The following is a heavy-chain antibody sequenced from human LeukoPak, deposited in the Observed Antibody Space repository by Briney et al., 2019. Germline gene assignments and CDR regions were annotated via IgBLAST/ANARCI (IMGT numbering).Heavy chain of an antibody. D-gene: IGHD4-17*01. V-gene: IGHV3-66*01. J-gene: IGHJ4*02. Sequence: PGGSLRLSCAASGFTVSSNYMSWVRQAPGRGLEWVSVVYSGGDTHYADSVKGRFTISRDISKNTLYLQINGLRAEDTAVYYCARDVYGANYFGNWGQGTLVTVSS. CDR2: VYSGGDT. CDR1: GFTVSSNY. CDR3: ARDVYGANYFGN.